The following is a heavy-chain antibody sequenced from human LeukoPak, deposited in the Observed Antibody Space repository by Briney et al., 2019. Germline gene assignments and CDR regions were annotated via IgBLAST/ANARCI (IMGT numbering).Heavy chain of an antibody. J-gene: IGHJ5*02. CDR2: INHSGST. V-gene: IGHV4-34*01. CDR1: GGSFSVYY. CDR3: ARVHYDSSGYYYAWFDP. Sequence: PSETLSLTCAVYGGSFSVYYWSWIRQPPGKGLEWIGEINHSGSTNYNPSLKSRVTISVDTSKNQFSLKLSSVTAADTAVYYCARVHYDSSGYYYAWFDPWGQGTLVTVSS. D-gene: IGHD3-22*01.